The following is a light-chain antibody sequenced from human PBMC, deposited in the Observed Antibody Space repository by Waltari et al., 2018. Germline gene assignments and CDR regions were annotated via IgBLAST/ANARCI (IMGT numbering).Light chain of an antibody. V-gene: IGLV2-14*01. J-gene: IGLJ1*01. CDR2: EVN. Sequence: QSALTQPASVSGSPGQSITISCTGTSTDIGGYNYVPWYQQYPGKAPKLMIYEVNNRPSEVSNRFSGSKSGNTASLTISGLQAEDEADYYCGSYTTSSRDYVFGTGTKVTVL. CDR3: GSYTTSSRDYV. CDR1: STDIGGYNY.